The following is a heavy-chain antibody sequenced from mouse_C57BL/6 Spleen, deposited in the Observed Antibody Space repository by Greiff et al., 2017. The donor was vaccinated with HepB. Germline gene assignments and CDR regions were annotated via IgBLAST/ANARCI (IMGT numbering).Heavy chain of an antibody. D-gene: IGHD1-1*01. CDR2: ISSGSSTI. Sequence: EVQRVESGGGLVKPGGSLKLSCAASGFTFSDYGMHWVRQAPEKGLEWVAYISSGSSTIYYADTVKGRFTISRDNAKNTLFLQMTSLRSEDTAMYYCARGRVTTVVAHYFDYWGQGTTLTVSS. CDR1: GFTFSDYG. J-gene: IGHJ2*01. V-gene: IGHV5-17*01. CDR3: ARGRVTTVVAHYFDY.